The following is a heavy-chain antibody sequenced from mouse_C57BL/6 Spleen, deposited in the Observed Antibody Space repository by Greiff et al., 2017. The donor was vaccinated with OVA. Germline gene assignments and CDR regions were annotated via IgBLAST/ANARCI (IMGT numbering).Heavy chain of an antibody. CDR2: IYPGSGST. J-gene: IGHJ1*03. Sequence: QVQLQQPGAELVKPGASVKMSCKASGYTFTSYWITWVKQRPGQGLEWIGDIYPGSGSTNYNEKFKSKATLTVDTSSSTAYMQLSSLTSEDSAVYYCARGTTVVAPWYFDVWGTGTTVTVSS. V-gene: IGHV1-55*01. CDR1: GYTFTSYW. CDR3: ARGTTVVAPWYFDV. D-gene: IGHD1-1*01.